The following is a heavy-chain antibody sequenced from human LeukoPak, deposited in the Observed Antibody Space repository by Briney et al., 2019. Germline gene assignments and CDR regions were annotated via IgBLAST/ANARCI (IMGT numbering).Heavy chain of an antibody. CDR2: IYTSGST. V-gene: IGHV4-4*07. J-gene: IGHJ1*01. Sequence: SETLSLTCTVSGGSISSYYWSWIRQPAGKGLERIGRIYTSGSTNYNPSLKSRVTMSVDTSKNQFSLKLSSVTAADTAVYYCARMVDSSGFSPCQHWGQGTLDTVSS. CDR1: GGSISSYY. CDR3: ARMVDSSGFSPCQH. D-gene: IGHD3-22*01.